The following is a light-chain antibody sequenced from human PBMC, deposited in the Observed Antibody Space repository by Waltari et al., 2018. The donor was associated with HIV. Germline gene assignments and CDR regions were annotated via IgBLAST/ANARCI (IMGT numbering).Light chain of an antibody. CDR2: YAS. CDR1: QRICSS. Sequence: EIVLTQSPDFQYVTPKEKITITCRASQRICSSLHQDHQKPDQSPNLRIKYASQSISGVPSMFSGSGSGTDFTLTINSLEADDAAAYYCHQSSTLPWTFGQGTKVEIK. CDR3: HQSSTLPWT. J-gene: IGKJ1*01. V-gene: IGKV6D-21*02.